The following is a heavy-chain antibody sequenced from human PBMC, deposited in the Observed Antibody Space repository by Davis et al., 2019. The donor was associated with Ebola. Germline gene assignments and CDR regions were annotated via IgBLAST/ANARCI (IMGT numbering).Heavy chain of an antibody. Sequence: GESLKISCAASGFTFSSYGMHWVRQAPGKGLEWVAVISYDGSNKYYADSVKGRFTISRDKSKNTLYLQMNSLRAEDTAVYYCAKGYDFWSGPYNWFDPWGQGTLVTVSS. CDR3: AKGYDFWSGPYNWFDP. CDR1: GFTFSSYG. V-gene: IGHV3-30*18. J-gene: IGHJ5*02. CDR2: ISYDGSNK. D-gene: IGHD3-3*01.